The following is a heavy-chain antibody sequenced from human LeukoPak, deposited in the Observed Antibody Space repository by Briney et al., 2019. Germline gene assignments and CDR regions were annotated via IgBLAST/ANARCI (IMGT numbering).Heavy chain of an antibody. J-gene: IGHJ4*02. CDR2: INPNSGGT. CDR1: GYTFTGYY. D-gene: IGHD3-10*01. Sequence: ASVQVSCKASGYTFTGYYMHWVRQPPGQGLAWMGWINPNSGGTNYAHKFQDRLTNTSETSISTAYMELSRLRSDDTAVYYCASLLWYGSGSYYLDYWGQGTLVTVSS. CDR3: ASLLWYGSGSYYLDY. V-gene: IGHV1-2*02.